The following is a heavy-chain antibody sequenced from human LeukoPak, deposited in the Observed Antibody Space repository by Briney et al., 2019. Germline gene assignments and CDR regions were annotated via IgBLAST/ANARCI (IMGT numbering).Heavy chain of an antibody. Sequence: GGSLRLSCAASGFTFSNYAMSWVRQAPGKGLEWVSAISGSGGSSYYADSVKGRFTISRDNSKNTLYLQMNSLRAEDTAVYYCARGTGPNYYYYGMDVWGQGTTVTVSS. CDR1: GFTFSNYA. J-gene: IGHJ6*02. CDR3: ARGTGPNYYYYGMDV. D-gene: IGHD7-27*01. CDR2: ISGSGGSS. V-gene: IGHV3-23*01.